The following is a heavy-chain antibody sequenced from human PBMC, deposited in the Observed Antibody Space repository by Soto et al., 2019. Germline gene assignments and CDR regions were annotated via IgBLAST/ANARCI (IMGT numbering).Heavy chain of an antibody. CDR2: ISSSSSYI. CDR3: ARARGDYYDSSGYSPP. V-gene: IGHV3-21*01. J-gene: IGHJ5*02. D-gene: IGHD3-22*01. Sequence: PGGSLRLSCAASGFTFSSYSMNWVRQAPGKGLEWVSSISSSSSYIYYADSVKGRFTISRDNAENSLYLQMNSLRAEDTAVYYCARARGDYYDSSGYSPPSGQGTLVTGSS. CDR1: GFTFSSYS.